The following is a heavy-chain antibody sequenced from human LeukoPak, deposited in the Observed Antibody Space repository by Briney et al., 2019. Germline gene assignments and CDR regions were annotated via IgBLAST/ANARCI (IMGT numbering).Heavy chain of an antibody. D-gene: IGHD4-11*01. CDR2: INPNSGGT. Sequence: ASVKVSCKASGYTFTGCYMHWVRQAPGQGLEWMGWINPNSGGTNYAQKFQGRVTMTRDTSISTAYMELSRLRSDDTAVYYCARENDYRFPTAYWGQGTLVTVSS. CDR3: ARENDYRFPTAY. CDR1: GYTFTGCY. V-gene: IGHV1-2*02. J-gene: IGHJ4*02.